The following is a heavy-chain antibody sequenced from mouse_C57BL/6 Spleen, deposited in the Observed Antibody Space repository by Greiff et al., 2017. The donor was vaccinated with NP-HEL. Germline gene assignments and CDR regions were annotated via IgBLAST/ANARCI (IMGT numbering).Heavy chain of an antibody. V-gene: IGHV1-61*01. CDR2: IYPSDSET. CDR1: GYTFTSYW. CDR3: ARRIYYGNSYFDY. D-gene: IGHD2-1*01. J-gene: IGHJ2*01. Sequence: VQLQQPGAELVRPGSSVKLSCKASGYTFTSYWMDWVKQRPGQGLEWIGNIYPSDSETHYNQKFKDKATLTVDKSSSTAYMQLSSLTSEDSAVYYCARRIYYGNSYFDYWGQGTTLTVSS.